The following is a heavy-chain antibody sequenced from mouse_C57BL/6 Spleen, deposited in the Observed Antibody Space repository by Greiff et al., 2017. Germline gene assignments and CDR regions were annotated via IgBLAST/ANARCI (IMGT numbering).Heavy chain of an antibody. CDR1: GYTFTSYW. CDR3: ASSGGLRRVAMDY. Sequence: QVQLQQPGAELVKPGASVKMSCKASGYTFTSYWITWVKQRPGQGLEWIGDIYPGSGSTNYNEKFKSKATLTVDTSSSTAYMQLSSLTSEDAAVYYCASSGGLRRVAMDYWGQGTSVTVSS. V-gene: IGHV1-55*01. D-gene: IGHD2-2*01. CDR2: IYPGSGST. J-gene: IGHJ4*01.